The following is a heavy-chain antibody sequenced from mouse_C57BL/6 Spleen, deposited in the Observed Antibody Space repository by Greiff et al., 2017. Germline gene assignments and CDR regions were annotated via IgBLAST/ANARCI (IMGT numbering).Heavy chain of an antibody. CDR1: VYTFTSYW. V-gene: IGHV1-69*01. J-gene: IGHJ4*01. CDR3: ARGGSSGYDAMDY. CDR2: IDPSDSYT. Sequence: VQLQQSGAELVMPGASVKLSCKASVYTFTSYWMHWVKQRPGQGLEWIGEIDPSDSYTNYNQKFKGKSTLTVDKSSSTAYMQLSSLTSEDSAVYYCARGGSSGYDAMDYWGQGTSVTVSS. D-gene: IGHD3-2*02.